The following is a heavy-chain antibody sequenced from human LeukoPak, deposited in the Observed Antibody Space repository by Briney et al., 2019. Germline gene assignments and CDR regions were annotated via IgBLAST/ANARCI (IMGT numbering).Heavy chain of an antibody. D-gene: IGHD3-3*01. Sequence: GESLKISCKGSGYSFTSYWIGWVRQMPGKGLEWMGIIYPGDSDTRYSPSFQGQVTISADKSISTAYLQWSSLKASDTAMYYCAGASITIFGVVTYNWFDPWGQGTLVTVSS. CDR2: IYPGDSDT. CDR3: AGASITIFGVVTYNWFDP. V-gene: IGHV5-51*01. CDR1: GYSFTSYW. J-gene: IGHJ5*02.